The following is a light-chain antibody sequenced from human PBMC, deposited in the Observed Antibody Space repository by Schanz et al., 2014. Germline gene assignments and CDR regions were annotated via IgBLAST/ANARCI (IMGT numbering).Light chain of an antibody. Sequence: DIVMTQSPDSLAVSLGERATINCKSSQSVFYSSNKKNYLAWYQQKPGQPPKLLIYWASTRESGVPDRFSGSGSGTQFTLTITNLQADDVAVYDCVQHYGNPTFGGGTKVEIK. CDR1: QSVFYSSNKKNY. CDR2: WAS. CDR3: VQHYGNPT. J-gene: IGKJ4*01. V-gene: IGKV4-1*01.